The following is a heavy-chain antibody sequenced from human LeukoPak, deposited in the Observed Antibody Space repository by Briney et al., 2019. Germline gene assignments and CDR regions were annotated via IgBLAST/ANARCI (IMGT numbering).Heavy chain of an antibody. D-gene: IGHD4-23*01. V-gene: IGHV3-30*02. Sequence: GSLRLSCAASGFTFNNFGMHWVRQAPGKGLEWVSFIGYEGVHKYYANSVKGRFTISKDNSKATLYLQMNSLRPEDTAVYYCAKDLHGGYSSDYWGQGTLVTVFS. CDR1: GFTFNNFG. CDR2: IGYEGVHK. CDR3: AKDLHGGYSSDY. J-gene: IGHJ4*02.